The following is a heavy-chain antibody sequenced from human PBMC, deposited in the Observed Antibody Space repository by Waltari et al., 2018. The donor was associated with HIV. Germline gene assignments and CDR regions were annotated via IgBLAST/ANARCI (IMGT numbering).Heavy chain of an antibody. J-gene: IGHJ3*02. CDR1: GYSFTHYW. CDR2: FFPCHSDP. D-gene: IGHD3-22*01. CDR3: VRQGWLLNAFDI. Sequence: EVQLVQSGAEVKKAGKSLKISCQGFGYSFTHYWIAWVGQMPGKGLEWMGFFFPCHSDPRYSPTFQGQVSISADKSTNSSYMQWSRLKASDTAMYYCVRQGWLLNAFDIWGQGTMVTVSS. V-gene: IGHV5-51*01.